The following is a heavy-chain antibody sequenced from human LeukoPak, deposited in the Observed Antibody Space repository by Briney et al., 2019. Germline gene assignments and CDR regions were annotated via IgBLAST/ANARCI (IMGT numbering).Heavy chain of an antibody. CDR2: INHSGST. Sequence: SETLSLTCAVYGGSFSGYYWSWIRQPPGKGLEWIGEINHSGSTNYNPSLKSRVTISVDTSKNQFSLKLSSVTAADTAVYYCARSRYFDYWGQGTLVTVSS. CDR3: ARSRYFDY. V-gene: IGHV4-34*01. CDR1: GGSFSGYY. J-gene: IGHJ4*02.